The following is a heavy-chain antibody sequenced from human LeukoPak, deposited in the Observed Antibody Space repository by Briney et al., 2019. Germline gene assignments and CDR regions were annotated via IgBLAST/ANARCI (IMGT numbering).Heavy chain of an antibody. V-gene: IGHV3-20*04. D-gene: IGHD3-16*02. Sequence: GGSLRLSCAASGFTFDDYGMSWVRQAPGKGLEWVSGINWNGGSTGYADSVKGRFTISRDNAKNSLYLQMNSLRAEDTALYYCARDMITFGGVIAGNWFDPWGQGTLVTVSS. CDR3: ARDMITFGGVIAGNWFDP. CDR2: INWNGGST. CDR1: GFTFDDYG. J-gene: IGHJ5*02.